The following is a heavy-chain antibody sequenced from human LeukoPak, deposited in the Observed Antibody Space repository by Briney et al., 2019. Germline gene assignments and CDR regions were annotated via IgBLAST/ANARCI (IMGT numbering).Heavy chain of an antibody. V-gene: IGHV4-59*08. D-gene: IGHD2-15*01. Sequence: RTSETLSLTCTVSGGSISSYYWSWIRQPPGKGLEWIGYIYYSGSTNYNPSLKSRVTISVDTSKNQFSLKLSSVTAADTAVYYCARRGYCSGGSCFEEDNWFDPWGQGTLVTVSS. CDR1: GGSISSYY. J-gene: IGHJ5*02. CDR2: IYYSGST. CDR3: ARRGYCSGGSCFEEDNWFDP.